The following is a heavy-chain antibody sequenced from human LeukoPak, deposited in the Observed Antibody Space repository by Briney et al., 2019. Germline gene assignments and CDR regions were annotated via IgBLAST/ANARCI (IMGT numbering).Heavy chain of an antibody. V-gene: IGHV3-21*01. D-gene: IGHD6-19*01. CDR2: ISSSSSYI. J-gene: IGHJ4*02. CDR3: ARDGPGISVAGHFDY. Sequence: KAGGSLRLSCAASGFTFSSYNMNWVRQAPGKGLEWVSSISSSSSYIYYADSVKGRFTISRGNAKKSLYLQMNSLRVEDTAVYYCARDGPGISVAGHFDYWGQGTLVTVSS. CDR1: GFTFSSYN.